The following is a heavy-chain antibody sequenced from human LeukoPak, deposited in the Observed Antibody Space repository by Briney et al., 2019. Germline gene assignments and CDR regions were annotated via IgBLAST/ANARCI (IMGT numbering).Heavy chain of an antibody. D-gene: IGHD2-8*02. Sequence: GGSLRLSCAASGFTFSSSGMHWVRQAPGKGLEWVSFIRYDGSNKYYVDSVKGRFTISRDNSKNSLYLQMNRLRAEDTALYYCARRGYHDYTGFDYWGQGTLVTVSS. V-gene: IGHV3-30*02. CDR1: GFTFSSSG. J-gene: IGHJ4*02. CDR2: IRYDGSNK. CDR3: ARRGYHDYTGFDY.